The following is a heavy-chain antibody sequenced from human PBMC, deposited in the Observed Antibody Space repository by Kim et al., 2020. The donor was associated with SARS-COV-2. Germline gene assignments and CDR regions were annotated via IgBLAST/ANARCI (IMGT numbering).Heavy chain of an antibody. Sequence: AEQVKGRFTSSRDNAKNSLYLEMNSLRAEDTAVYYCARDSWYDSSGYYYGWGQGTLVTVSS. J-gene: IGHJ4*02. D-gene: IGHD3-22*01. CDR3: ARDSWYDSSGYYYG. V-gene: IGHV3-21*01.